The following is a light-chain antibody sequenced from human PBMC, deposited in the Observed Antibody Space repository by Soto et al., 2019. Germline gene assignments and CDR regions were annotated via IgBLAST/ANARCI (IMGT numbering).Light chain of an antibody. V-gene: IGKV1-39*01. Sequence: DIQITHSPSSLSASVGDRVTITLWARQNISSYFNWYQQKPGQAPKLLIFAASTLQGGVPSMFSGSGSGTDFTLTITSLQREDFATYYCQQSYTTTTFGQGTRLEIK. CDR2: AAS. CDR3: QQSYTTTT. CDR1: QNISSY. J-gene: IGKJ5*01.